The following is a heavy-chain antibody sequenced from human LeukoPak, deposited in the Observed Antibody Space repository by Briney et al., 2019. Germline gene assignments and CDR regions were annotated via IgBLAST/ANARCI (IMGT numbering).Heavy chain of an antibody. V-gene: IGHV3-23*01. J-gene: IGHJ4*02. CDR2: ISGSGGST. CDR3: AKVKDYYDSSGYYYYFGY. CDR1: GFTFSSYA. D-gene: IGHD3-22*01. Sequence: AGGSLRLSCAASGFTFSSYAMSWVRQAPEKGLEWVSSISGSGGSTSYADSVKGRFTISRDNSKNTLYLQMNSLRAEDTAIYYCAKVKDYYDSSGYYYYFGYWGQGTLVTVSS.